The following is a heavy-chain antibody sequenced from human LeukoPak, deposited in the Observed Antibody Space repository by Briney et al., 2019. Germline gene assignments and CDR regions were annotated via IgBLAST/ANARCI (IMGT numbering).Heavy chain of an antibody. Sequence: ASVKVSCKASGYTFTGYYMHWVRQAPGQGLEWMGWINPNSGGTNYARKFQGRVTMTRDTSISTAYMELSRLRSDDTAVYYCARAYSSGWYAGAFDIWGQGTMVTVSS. CDR1: GYTFTGYY. CDR2: INPNSGGT. D-gene: IGHD6-19*01. J-gene: IGHJ3*02. CDR3: ARAYSSGWYAGAFDI. V-gene: IGHV1-2*02.